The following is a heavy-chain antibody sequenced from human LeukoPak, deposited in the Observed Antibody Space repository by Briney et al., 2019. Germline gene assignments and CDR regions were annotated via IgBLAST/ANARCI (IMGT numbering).Heavy chain of an antibody. J-gene: IGHJ5*02. Sequence: ASVKVSCKASGYTFISYDINWVRQATGQGLEWMGWMNPNSGNTGYAHKFQGRVNMPRRAYINTAYLELRSLTSDDTAVYYCARLGEYSNWFDPWGQGALVIVSS. D-gene: IGHD3-16*01. CDR1: GYTFISYD. V-gene: IGHV1-8*01. CDR3: ARLGEYSNWFDP. CDR2: MNPNSGNT.